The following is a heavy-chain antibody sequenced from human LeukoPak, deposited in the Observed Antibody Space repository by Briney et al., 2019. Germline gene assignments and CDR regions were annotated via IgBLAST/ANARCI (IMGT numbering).Heavy chain of an antibody. D-gene: IGHD1-26*01. Sequence: SETLSLTCTVSGGSISGYYWSWTRQSAGKGLEWIARIYGSGSADYNSLFNGRVTMSLDTSKNQFYLELTSVTAADTAVYYCAGDGAATFPDFWGQGTLVTVSS. CDR3: AGDGAATFPDF. CDR1: GGSISGYY. CDR2: IYGSGSA. V-gene: IGHV4-4*07. J-gene: IGHJ4*02.